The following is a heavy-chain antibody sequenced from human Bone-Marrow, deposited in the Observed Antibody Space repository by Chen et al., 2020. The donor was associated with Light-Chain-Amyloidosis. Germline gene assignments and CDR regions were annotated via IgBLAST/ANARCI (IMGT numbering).Heavy chain of an antibody. CDR2: INTANGYT. Sequence: QVQLVQSGAEVKKPGASVKVSCKASRYSFTNYVIHWVRQAPGQRLEWMGWINTANGYTKYSQKFQGRVTINRDTSASTAYMEVSSLRFEDTAVYYCARTPDATHYYYGMDVWGQGTTVTVSS. CDR1: RYSFTNYV. J-gene: IGHJ6*02. D-gene: IGHD2-15*01. CDR3: ARTPDATHYYYGMDV. V-gene: IGHV1-3*04.